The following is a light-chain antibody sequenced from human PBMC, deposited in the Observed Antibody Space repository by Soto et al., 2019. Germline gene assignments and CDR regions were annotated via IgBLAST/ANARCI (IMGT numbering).Light chain of an antibody. V-gene: IGKV3-20*01. J-gene: IGKJ4*01. CDR1: QSVRSNY. Sequence: EIVLTQSPGTLSLSPGERATLSCRASQSVRSNYLAWYQHRRGQAPRLLIYGASSRATGIPDRFSGSGSETDFTLTISRLEPEDFAVYYCQQYGDSCFTFGGGTKVEIK. CDR3: QQYGDSCFT. CDR2: GAS.